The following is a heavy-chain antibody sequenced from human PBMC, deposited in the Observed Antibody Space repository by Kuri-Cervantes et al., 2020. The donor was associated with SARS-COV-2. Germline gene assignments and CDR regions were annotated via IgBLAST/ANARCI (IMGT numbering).Heavy chain of an antibody. CDR2: IYYSGST. CDR1: GGSISSSISSSSYY. Sequence: GSLRLSCTVSGGSISSSISSSSYYWGWIRQPPGKGLEWIGSIYYSGSTYYNPSLKSRVTISADTSKNQFSLKLSSVTAADTAVYYCARRSTSITIFGVVNINPFDYWGQGTLVTVSS. CDR3: ARRSTSITIFGVVNINPFDY. V-gene: IGHV4-39*01. J-gene: IGHJ4*02. D-gene: IGHD3-3*01.